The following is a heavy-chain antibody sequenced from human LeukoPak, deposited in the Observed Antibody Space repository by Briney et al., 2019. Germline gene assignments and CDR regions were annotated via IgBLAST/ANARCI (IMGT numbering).Heavy chain of an antibody. CDR2: ISGSGGST. Sequence: GGSLRLSCAASGFTFSSYAMSWVRQAPGKGLEWVSAISGSGGSTYYADSVKGRFTISRDNSKNTLYLQMNSLRAEDTAVYYCAKVADYGDYVAYYYYMDVWGKGTTVTVSS. D-gene: IGHD4-17*01. CDR1: GFTFSSYA. V-gene: IGHV3-23*01. CDR3: AKVADYGDYVAYYYYMDV. J-gene: IGHJ6*03.